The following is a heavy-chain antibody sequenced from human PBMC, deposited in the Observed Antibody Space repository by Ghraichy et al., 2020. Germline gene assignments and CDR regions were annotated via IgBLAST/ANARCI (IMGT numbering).Heavy chain of an antibody. Sequence: GESLNISCAASGFPVYSNYMTWVRQAPGKGLECVSVTYSAGGTYFAESVKGRFSSSRDVSKNTMYLQMDSLRAEDTAVYYCARAPGIIGSTSQEDYGMDVWGQGTRVTVSS. V-gene: IGHV3-66*01. J-gene: IGHJ6*02. CDR3: ARAPGIIGSTSQEDYGMDV. D-gene: IGHD1-7*01. CDR1: GFPVYSNY. CDR2: TYSAGGT.